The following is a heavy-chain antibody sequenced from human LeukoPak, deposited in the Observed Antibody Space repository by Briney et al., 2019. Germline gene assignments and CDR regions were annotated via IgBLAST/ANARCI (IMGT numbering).Heavy chain of an antibody. D-gene: IGHD4-17*01. CDR2: IRYDGSNK. CDR1: GFTFSSYG. V-gene: IGHV3-30*02. Sequence: QLGGSLRLSCAASGFTFSSYGMHWVRQAPGKGLEWVAFIRYDGSNKYYADSVKGRFTISRDNSENTLYLQMNSLRAEDTAVYYCAKGRETTVNPPFDWGQGTLVTVSS. J-gene: IGHJ4*02. CDR3: AKGRETTVNPPFD.